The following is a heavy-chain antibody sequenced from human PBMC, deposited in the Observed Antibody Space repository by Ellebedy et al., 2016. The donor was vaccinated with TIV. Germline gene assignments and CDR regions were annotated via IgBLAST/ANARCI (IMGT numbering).Heavy chain of an antibody. CDR1: GFTFSNHW. Sequence: GESLKISCAASGFTFSNHWMTWVRQAPGKGLEWVANIKQDGSEKYYVDSVKGRFSISRDNVKNSMYLQMNSLRDEDTAVYYCARDQWLGRAYYFDYWGQGTLLTVTS. CDR2: IKQDGSEK. V-gene: IGHV3-7*01. D-gene: IGHD6-19*01. J-gene: IGHJ4*02. CDR3: ARDQWLGRAYYFDY.